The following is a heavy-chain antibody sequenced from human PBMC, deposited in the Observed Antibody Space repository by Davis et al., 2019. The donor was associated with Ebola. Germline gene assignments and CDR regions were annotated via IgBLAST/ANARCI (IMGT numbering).Heavy chain of an antibody. CDR1: GGSITNGDFA. CDR2: IHHTGGT. V-gene: IGHV4-30-4*08. D-gene: IGHD3-16*01. Sequence: SETLSLTCTVSGGSITNGDFAWSWIRQPPGKGLEWMGYIHHTGGTYYNPSLRCRLTMSVDTSKNQFSLSLSSVTAADTAIYYCARDDVTGLIDPWGQGTLVTVSS. CDR3: ARDDVTGLIDP. J-gene: IGHJ5*01.